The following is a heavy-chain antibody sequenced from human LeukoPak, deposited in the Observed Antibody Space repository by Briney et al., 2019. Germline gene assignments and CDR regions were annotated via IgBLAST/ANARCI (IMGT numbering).Heavy chain of an antibody. CDR1: GFTVSTYT. D-gene: IGHD3-10*01. Sequence: PGGSLRLSCAASGFTVSTYTMSWVRQAPGKGLEWVSSTTTAGRYIYYADSVRGRFTISRDNAKNSLYLQMDSLRAEDTAVYYCARDGITMRILEYWGQGTLVTVSS. V-gene: IGHV3-21*01. J-gene: IGHJ4*02. CDR2: TTTAGRYI. CDR3: ARDGITMRILEY.